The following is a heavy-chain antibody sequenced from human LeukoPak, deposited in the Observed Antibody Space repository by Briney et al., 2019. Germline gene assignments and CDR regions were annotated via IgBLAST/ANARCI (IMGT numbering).Heavy chain of an antibody. J-gene: IGHJ4*02. CDR3: AKPPPKTYYDSSGYS. D-gene: IGHD3-22*01. CDR2: ISSASGSI. Sequence: GGSLRLSCAASGFTFSSYGMHWVRQAPGKGLEWVSYISSASGSIYYADSVKGRFTISRDNAKNSLFLQMNSLRAEDTAVYYCAKPPPKTYYDSSGYSWGQGTLVTVSS. V-gene: IGHV3-48*04. CDR1: GFTFSSYG.